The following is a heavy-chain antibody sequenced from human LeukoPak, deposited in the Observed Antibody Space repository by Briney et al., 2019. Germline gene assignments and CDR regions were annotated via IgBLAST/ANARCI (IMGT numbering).Heavy chain of an antibody. J-gene: IGHJ6*02. Sequence: ASVKVSCKASGYTFTSYAMHWVRQAPGQRLEWMGWINAGNGNTKYSQKFQERVTITRDMSTSTAYMELSSLRSEDTAVYYCAVPSPYYYYYGMDVWGQGTTVTVSS. CDR2: INAGNGNT. V-gene: IGHV1-3*01. D-gene: IGHD6-6*01. CDR3: AVPSPYYYYYGMDV. CDR1: GYTFTSYA.